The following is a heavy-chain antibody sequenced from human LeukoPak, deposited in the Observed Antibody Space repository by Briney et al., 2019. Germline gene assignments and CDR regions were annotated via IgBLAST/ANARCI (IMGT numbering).Heavy chain of an antibody. CDR1: GFTFENYW. V-gene: IGHV3-7*01. CDR2: IKQDGSVE. Sequence: GGSLRLSCAASGFTFENYWMSWVRQAPGKGPEWVANIKQDGSVEHYLDSVKGRFTISRDNAKNSLILQMNSLRAEDTAVYYCARWAGATDYWGQGTLVTVSS. CDR3: ARWAGATDY. D-gene: IGHD1-26*01. J-gene: IGHJ4*02.